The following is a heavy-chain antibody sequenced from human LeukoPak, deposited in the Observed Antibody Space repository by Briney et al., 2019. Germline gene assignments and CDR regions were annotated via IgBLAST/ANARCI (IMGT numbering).Heavy chain of an antibody. D-gene: IGHD3-16*02. V-gene: IGHV3-21*01. J-gene: IGHJ4*02. CDR2: ISSSSSYI. CDR3: ARGELSLFDY. CDR1: GFTFSSYN. Sequence: GGSLRLSCAASGFTFSSYNMNWVRQAPGKGLEWVSSISSSSSYIYYADSVKGRFTISRDNAKNSLYLQMNSLRAEDTAVYYCARGELSLFDYWGQGTLVTVSS.